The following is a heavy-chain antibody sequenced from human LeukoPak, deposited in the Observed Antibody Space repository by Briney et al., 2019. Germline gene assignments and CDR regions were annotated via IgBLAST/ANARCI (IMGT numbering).Heavy chain of an antibody. V-gene: IGHV3-23*01. Sequence: GGSLRLPCALSGFTFSTFAMTGARAAPEGGGEWVSAISGSGGETIYAHSVKGRYTIYREHPKNTIYLKINSLRAEDAATFFCARGPVVAVATYYFDYWGQGTLGTVSS. CDR1: GFTFSTFA. CDR3: ARGPVVAVATYYFDY. D-gene: IGHD4-11*01. CDR2: ISGSGGET. J-gene: IGHJ4*02.